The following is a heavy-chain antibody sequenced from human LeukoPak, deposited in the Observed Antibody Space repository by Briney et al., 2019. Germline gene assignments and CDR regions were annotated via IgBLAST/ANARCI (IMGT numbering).Heavy chain of an antibody. Sequence: ASVKVSCKASGGTFSSYAISWVRQAPGQGLEWMGRIIPILGIANYAQKFQGRVTIKSTSIAYMELSSLRSEDTAVYYCARGSGYDLGYWGQGTLVTVSS. J-gene: IGHJ4*02. D-gene: IGHD5-12*01. CDR3: ARGSGYDLGY. V-gene: IGHV1-69*04. CDR1: GGTFSSYA. CDR2: IIPILGIA.